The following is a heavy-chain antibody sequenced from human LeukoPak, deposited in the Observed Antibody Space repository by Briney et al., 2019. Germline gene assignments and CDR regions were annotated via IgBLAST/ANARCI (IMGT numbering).Heavy chain of an antibody. CDR2: VSHSGSS. CDR1: GGPVSGYY. CDR3: ARGIFYGGRNQYIWLDL. Sequence: SETLSLTCAVSGGPVSGYYWSWIRQAPGKGLEWIGEVSHSGSSNYNPSLKSRINISLDTSKSQFSLRLTSVTAADTAVYYCARGIFYGGRNQYIWLDLWGQGTLVTVSS. V-gene: IGHV4-34*01. D-gene: IGHD4-23*01. J-gene: IGHJ5*02.